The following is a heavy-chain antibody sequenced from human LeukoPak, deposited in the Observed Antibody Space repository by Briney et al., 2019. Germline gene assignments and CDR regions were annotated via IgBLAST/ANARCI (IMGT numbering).Heavy chain of an antibody. V-gene: IGHV4-34*01. J-gene: IGHJ4*02. D-gene: IGHD2-15*01. CDR1: GGSFSGYY. Sequence: SETLSLTCAVYGGSFSGYYWSWIRQPPGEGLEWIGEINHSGSTNYNPSLKSRVTISVDTSKNQFSLKLSSVTAADTAVYYCARAVVVAATPGYFDYWGQGTLVTVSS. CDR2: INHSGST. CDR3: ARAVVVAATPGYFDY.